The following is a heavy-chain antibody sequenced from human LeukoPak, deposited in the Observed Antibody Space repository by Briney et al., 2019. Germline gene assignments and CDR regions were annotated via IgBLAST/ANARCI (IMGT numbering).Heavy chain of an antibody. CDR2: INHSGST. D-gene: IGHD3-9*01. CDR3: ARRPTDYDILTGYYGSEDYYYNYGMDV. Sequence: SETLSLTCAVYGGSFSGYYWGWIRQPPGKGLEWIGEINHSGSTNYNPSLKSRVTISVDTSKNQFSLKLSSVTAADTAVYYCARRPTDYDILTGYYGSEDYYYNYGMDVWGQGTTVTVSS. V-gene: IGHV4-34*01. CDR1: GGSFSGYY. J-gene: IGHJ6*02.